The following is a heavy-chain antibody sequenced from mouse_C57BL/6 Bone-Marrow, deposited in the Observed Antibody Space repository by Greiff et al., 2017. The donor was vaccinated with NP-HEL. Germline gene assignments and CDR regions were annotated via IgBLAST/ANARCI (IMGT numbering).Heavy chain of an antibody. Sequence: VQGVESGAELVRPGTSVKMSCKASGYTFTNYWIGWAKQRPGHGLEWIGDIYPGGGYTNYNEKFKGKATLTADKSSSTAYMQFSSLTSEDSAIYYCARLYYGSSYGYFDVWGTGTTVTVSS. CDR1: GYTFTNYW. V-gene: IGHV1-63*01. CDR3: ARLYYGSSYGYFDV. CDR2: IYPGGGYT. J-gene: IGHJ1*03. D-gene: IGHD1-1*01.